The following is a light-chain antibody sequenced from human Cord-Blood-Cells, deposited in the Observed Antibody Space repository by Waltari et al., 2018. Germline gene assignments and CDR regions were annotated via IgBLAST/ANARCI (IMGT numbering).Light chain of an antibody. CDR1: KLGDKY. J-gene: IGLJ2*01. CDR2: QDS. V-gene: IGLV3-1*01. Sequence: YDLPQPPSASVSLGQTASITCSGDKLGDKYACWYQQKPGQSPVLVISQDSQRPSGIPERFTGSNSGNTATLTISGTQAMDEADYYCQAWDSSTVVFGGGTKLTVL. CDR3: QAWDSSTVV.